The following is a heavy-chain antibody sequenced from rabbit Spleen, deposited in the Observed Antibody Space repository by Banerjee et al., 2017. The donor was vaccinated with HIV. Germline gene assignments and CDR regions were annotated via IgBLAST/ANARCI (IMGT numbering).Heavy chain of an antibody. Sequence: QEQLVESGGGLVQPEGSLTLTCTASGFSFSSSYWICWVRQAPGKGLEWIGYIDPVFGSTYYANWPKGRFTISKTSSTTVTLQMTSLTAADTATYFCARDAGTSFSTYGMDLWGPGTLVTVS. CDR1: GFSFSSSYW. D-gene: IGHD8-1*01. V-gene: IGHV1S45*01. J-gene: IGHJ6*01. CDR2: IDPVFGST. CDR3: ARDAGTSFSTYGMDL.